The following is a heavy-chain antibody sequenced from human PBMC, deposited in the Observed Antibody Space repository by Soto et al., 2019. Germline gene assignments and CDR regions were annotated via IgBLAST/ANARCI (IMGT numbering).Heavy chain of an antibody. J-gene: IGHJ4*02. D-gene: IGHD4-4*01. V-gene: IGHV2-5*01. Sequence: QITLKESGPALVRPTQTLTLTCTFSGFSLSTGGVGVGWIRQPPGKALEWLALLYWNDDKRYSPSLKSRLTITKDTSKNQVVLTMTNMDPVDTATYYCARRPPYTNYLDYWGQGTLVTVSS. CDR2: LYWNDDK. CDR3: ARRPPYTNYLDY. CDR1: GFSLSTGGVG.